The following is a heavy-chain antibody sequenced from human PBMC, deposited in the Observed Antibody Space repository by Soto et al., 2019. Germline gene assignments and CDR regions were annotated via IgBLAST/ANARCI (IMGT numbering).Heavy chain of an antibody. CDR1: GGTFGSDA. J-gene: IGHJ5*02. CDR2: IIPIFGTT. CDR3: ARDRTDSGYYTNWLDP. Sequence: SVKVSCKASGGTFGSDAITWVRQAPGQGLEWVGRIIPIFGTTNYAQNLQGRVTISADKSTLTSYMELHSLTSDDTALYYCARDRTDSGYYTNWLDPWGQGTQVTV. V-gene: IGHV1-69*06. D-gene: IGHD3-22*01.